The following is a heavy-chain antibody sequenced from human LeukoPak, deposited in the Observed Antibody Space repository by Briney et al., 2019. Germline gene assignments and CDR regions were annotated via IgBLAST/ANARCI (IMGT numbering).Heavy chain of an antibody. J-gene: IGHJ6*02. CDR3: ARDEGGYYGSGSHYYYGMDV. Sequence: SETLSLTCTVSGGSISSYYWSWIRQPPGKGLEWIGYIYYSGSTNYNPSLKSRVTISLDTSKNQFSLKLSSVTAADTAVYYCARDEGGYYGSGSHYYYGMDVWGQGTTVTVSS. D-gene: IGHD3-10*01. CDR2: IYYSGST. CDR1: GGSISSYY. V-gene: IGHV4-59*01.